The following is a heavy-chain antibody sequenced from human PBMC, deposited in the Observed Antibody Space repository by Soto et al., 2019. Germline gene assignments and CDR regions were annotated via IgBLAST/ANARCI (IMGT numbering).Heavy chain of an antibody. J-gene: IGHJ6*01. CDR1: GGTFSNYA. Sequence: QVQLVQSGAEVKKPGSSVKVSCKASGGTFSNYALISWVRQAPGQGLEWMGGIIPIDATVNYAQKFQGRITITADEATTTAYMDLGSLRSEDTAVYYCARDLLGFGYTYGDVSGQGTTVTVSS. CDR3: ARDLLGFGYTYGDV. V-gene: IGHV1-69*12. D-gene: IGHD3-10*01. CDR2: IIPIDATV.